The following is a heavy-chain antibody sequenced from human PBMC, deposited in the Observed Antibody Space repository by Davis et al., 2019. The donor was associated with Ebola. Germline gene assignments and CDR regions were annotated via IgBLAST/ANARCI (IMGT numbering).Heavy chain of an antibody. V-gene: IGHV3-66*04. J-gene: IGHJ2*01. CDR2: IYRDERT. CDR3: ARHVNGDFWYFDL. D-gene: IGHD4-17*01. Sequence: GESLKIPCVASGFTFSNAWMAWVRQAPGKGLEWVSVIYRDERTYYADSVKGRFTVSRDNSENMLYLQMSTLRAEDTAVYYCARHVNGDFWYFDLWGRGTRVTVSS. CDR1: GFTFSNAW.